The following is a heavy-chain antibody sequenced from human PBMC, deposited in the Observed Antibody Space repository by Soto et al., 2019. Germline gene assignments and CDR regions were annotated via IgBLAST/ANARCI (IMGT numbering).Heavy chain of an antibody. CDR1: GYTFTGYY. Sequence: ASVKVSCKASGYTFTGYYMHWVRQAPGQGLEWMGWINPNSGGTNYAQKFQGSVTMTRDTSISTAYMELSRMRSDDTDVYYCARDPPTVIREYYYYHGMDVWGQGTTVTVSS. D-gene: IGHD3-16*02. J-gene: IGHJ6*02. V-gene: IGHV1-2*02. CDR3: ARDPPTVIREYYYYHGMDV. CDR2: INPNSGGT.